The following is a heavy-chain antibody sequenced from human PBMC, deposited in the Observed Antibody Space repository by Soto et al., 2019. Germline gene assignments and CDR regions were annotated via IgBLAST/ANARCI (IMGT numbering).Heavy chain of an antibody. CDR3: ARITMVRGPVSPYFDY. J-gene: IGHJ4*02. V-gene: IGHV3-48*02. D-gene: IGHD3-10*01. CDR2: ISSSSSTI. CDR1: GFTFSSYS. Sequence: GGSLRLSCAASGFTFSSYSMNWVRQAPGKGLEWVSYISSSSSTIYYADSVKGRFTISRDNAKNSLYLQMNSLRDEDTAVYYCARITMVRGPVSPYFDYWGQGTLVTVSS.